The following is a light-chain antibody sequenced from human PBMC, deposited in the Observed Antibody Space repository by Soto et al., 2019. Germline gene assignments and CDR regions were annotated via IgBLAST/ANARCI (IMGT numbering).Light chain of an antibody. CDR3: QHRDDWPPGAT. J-gene: IGKJ4*01. CDR2: DAS. CDR1: QSITNH. V-gene: IGKV3-11*01. Sequence: EIVLTQSPATLSLSPGERATLSCRASQSITNHLAWYQQKPGQAPRLLIYDASNRAAGIPVRFSGRGSGTDFTLTISSLEPEDFAVYYCQHRDDWPPGATFGGGTKVEI.